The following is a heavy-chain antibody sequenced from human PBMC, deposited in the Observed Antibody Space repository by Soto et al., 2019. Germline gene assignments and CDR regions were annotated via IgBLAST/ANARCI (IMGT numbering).Heavy chain of an antibody. CDR3: ARGPDDSDVPRWDY. Sequence: QMQLMQSGAEVRKPGASVRLSCETSGYNFNQYYIHWVRQAPGQGLEWMGIINLRGGTTEYAHKFRGRVTVTGDTSTSTAYMELRSLRSEDTAIYFCARGPDDSDVPRWDYWGQGTLVTVSS. D-gene: IGHD4-17*01. J-gene: IGHJ4*02. CDR1: GYNFNQYY. CDR2: INLRGGTT. V-gene: IGHV1-46*02.